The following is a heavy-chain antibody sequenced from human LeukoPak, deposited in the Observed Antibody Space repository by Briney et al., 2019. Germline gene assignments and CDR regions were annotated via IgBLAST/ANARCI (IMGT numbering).Heavy chain of an antibody. Sequence: PGGSLRLSCAASGFTFDDYGMSWVRQAPGKGLEWVSGINWNGGSTGYADSVKGRFTISRDNAKNSLYLQMNSLRAEDTALYYCARAKTYYYGSGSFSWGQGTLVTVSS. V-gene: IGHV3-20*04. D-gene: IGHD3-10*01. CDR1: GFTFDDYG. J-gene: IGHJ5*02. CDR3: ARAKTYYYGSGSFS. CDR2: INWNGGST.